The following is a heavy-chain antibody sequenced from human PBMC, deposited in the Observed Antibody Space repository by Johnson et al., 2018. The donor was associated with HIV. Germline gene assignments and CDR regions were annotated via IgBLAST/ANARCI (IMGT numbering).Heavy chain of an antibody. J-gene: IGHJ3*02. Sequence: EQLVESGGGLVQPGGSRRLSCAASGFIFSSYWMTWVRQAPGKGLEWLANIREAGSDKYYAGSVKGRFTISRDNARNSLYLQINSLRAEDTAVYYCARDPEGAPPLGAFDIWGQGTMVTVSS. CDR2: IREAGSDK. D-gene: IGHD1-26*01. V-gene: IGHV3-7*01. CDR1: GFIFSSYW. CDR3: ARDPEGAPPLGAFDI.